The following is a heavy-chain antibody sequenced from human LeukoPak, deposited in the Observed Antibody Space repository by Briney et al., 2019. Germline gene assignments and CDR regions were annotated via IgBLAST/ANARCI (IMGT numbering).Heavy chain of an antibody. CDR2: ISGSGGST. CDR3: AKPYYYDSSGYRL. Sequence: GSLRLSCAASGFTFSSYWMSWVRQAPGKGLEWVSAISGSGGSTYYADSVKGRFTISRDNSKNTLCLQMNSLRAEDTAVYYCAKPYYYDSSGYRLWGQGTMVTVSS. J-gene: IGHJ3*01. V-gene: IGHV3-23*01. CDR1: GFTFSSYW. D-gene: IGHD3-22*01.